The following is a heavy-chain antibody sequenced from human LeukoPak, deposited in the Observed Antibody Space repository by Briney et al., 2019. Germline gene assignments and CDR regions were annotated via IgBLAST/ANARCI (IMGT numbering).Heavy chain of an antibody. V-gene: IGHV4-4*07. D-gene: IGHD4-17*01. CDR3: ASSYGDYESYYFDY. CDR2: IYHSGST. Sequence: PSETLSLACTVSGGSISSYYWSWIRQPAGKGLEWIGRIYHSGSTYYNPSLKSRVTISVDTSKNQFSLKLSSVTAADTAVYYCASSYGDYESYYFDYWGQGTLVTVSS. CDR1: GGSISSYY. J-gene: IGHJ4*02.